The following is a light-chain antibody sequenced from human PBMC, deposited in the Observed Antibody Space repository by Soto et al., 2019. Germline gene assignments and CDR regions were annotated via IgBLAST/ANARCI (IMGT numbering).Light chain of an antibody. CDR3: SSYAGRYTVV. V-gene: IGLV2-8*01. J-gene: IGLJ2*01. Sequence: QSALTQPPSASGSPGQSVTISCTGTSSDVGAYNYVSWYQHHPGKAPKLMISEVTKRPSGVPDRFTGSKSGNTASLTVSGLQAEDEADYYCSSYAGRYTVVFGGGTKLTVL. CDR1: SSDVGAYNY. CDR2: EVT.